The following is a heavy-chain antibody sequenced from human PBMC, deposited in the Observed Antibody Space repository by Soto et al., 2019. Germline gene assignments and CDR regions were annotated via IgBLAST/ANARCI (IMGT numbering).Heavy chain of an antibody. CDR2: IYSGGST. Sequence: HPGGSLRLSCAASGFTVSSNYMSWVRQAPGKGLEWVSVIYSGGSTYYADSVRGRFTISRDNSKNTLYLQMKSLRAEDTAVYYCARDPPATRHGMDVWGQGTKVTVSS. CDR1: GFTVSSNY. J-gene: IGHJ6*02. V-gene: IGHV3-53*01. CDR3: ARDPPATRHGMDV.